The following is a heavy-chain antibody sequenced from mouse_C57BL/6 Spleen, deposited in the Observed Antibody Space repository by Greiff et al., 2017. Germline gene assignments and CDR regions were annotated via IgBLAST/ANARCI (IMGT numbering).Heavy chain of an antibody. D-gene: IGHD2-5*01. CDR3: TRTHSTNYDMDD. CDR2: IDPETGGT. V-gene: IGHV1-15*01. CDR1: GYTFTDYE. J-gene: IGHJ4*01. Sequence: QVQLQQSGAELVRPGASVTLSCKASGYTFTDYEMHWVKQTPVHGLEWIGAIDPETGGTAYNQKFKGKAILTADKSSSTAYMELRSLTSEDSAVYYCTRTHSTNYDMDDWGKGTSVTVAS.